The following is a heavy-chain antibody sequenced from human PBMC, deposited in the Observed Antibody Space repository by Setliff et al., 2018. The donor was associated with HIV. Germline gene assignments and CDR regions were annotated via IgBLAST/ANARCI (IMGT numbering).Heavy chain of an antibody. V-gene: IGHV1-24*01. J-gene: IGHJ3*02. D-gene: IGHD2-15*01. Sequence: ASVKVSCKVSGYTLTEYSLHWLRQSPGKGLEWMGYFDPQDGETVYAQKFQGRVTMTEDTSTDTAYMEMSGLRSEDTAVYYCVVPAAVGAPDAFDIWGQGTKVTVSS. CDR3: VVPAAVGAPDAFDI. CDR2: FDPQDGET. CDR1: GYTLTEYS.